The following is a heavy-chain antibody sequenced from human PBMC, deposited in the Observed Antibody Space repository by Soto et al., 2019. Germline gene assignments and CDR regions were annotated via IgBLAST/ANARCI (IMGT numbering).Heavy chain of an antibody. CDR2: IYPGDSDT. Sequence: GGALKISCKGSGYSFSSYWVGWGRQMPGKRLEWMGIIYPGDSDTRYSPSFQGQVTISADKSISTAYLQWSSLKASDTAMYYCARHIRYCSSTSCANGMDVWGQGTTVTVSS. V-gene: IGHV5-51*01. J-gene: IGHJ6*02. D-gene: IGHD2-2*01. CDR1: GYSFSSYW. CDR3: ARHIRYCSSTSCANGMDV.